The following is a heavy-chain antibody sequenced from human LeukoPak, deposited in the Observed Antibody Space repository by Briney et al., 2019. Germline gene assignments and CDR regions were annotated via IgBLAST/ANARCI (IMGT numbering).Heavy chain of an antibody. CDR3: ATVTDFGDFDK. J-gene: IGHJ4*02. V-gene: IGHV1-69-2*01. CDR1: GYTLSDYY. CDR2: IDPEGNSS. Sequence: ATVKISCKASGYTLSDYYIHWVQQAPGKGPEWMGRIDPEGNSSIYEERFQGRLTIIADTSTDTAYMELSSLGSEDTAVYYCATVTDFGDFDKWGQGTQVSVSS. D-gene: IGHD3-16*01.